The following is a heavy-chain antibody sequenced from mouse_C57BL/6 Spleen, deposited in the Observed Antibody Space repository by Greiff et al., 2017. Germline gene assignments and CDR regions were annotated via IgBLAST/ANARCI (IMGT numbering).Heavy chain of an antibody. CDR1: GYAFSSSW. J-gene: IGHJ3*01. CDR3: AKFSYAWFAY. Sequence: QVQLQQSGPELVKPGASVKISCKASGYAFSSSWMNWVKQRPGKGLEWIGRIYPGDGDTNYNGKFKGKATLTADKSSSTAYMQLSSLTSADSAVYICAKFSYAWFAYWGQGTLVTVSA. D-gene: IGHD1-1*01. V-gene: IGHV1-82*01. CDR2: IYPGDGDT.